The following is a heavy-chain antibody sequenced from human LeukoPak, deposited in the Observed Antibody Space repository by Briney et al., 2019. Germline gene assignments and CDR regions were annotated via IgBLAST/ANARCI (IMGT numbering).Heavy chain of an antibody. CDR3: VHGRVGTWYFDL. CDR2: IYRNDEK. CDR1: GFSLSTNEVG. V-gene: IGHV2-5*01. Sequence: SGPTLVNPTQTLTLTCTFSGFSLSTNEVGVGWIRQPPGKALEWLAMIYRNDEKRFSPSLHSRLTITKDTSRNQVVLTVANVDPVDTATYYCVHGRVGTWYFDLWGRGILVTVSS. J-gene: IGHJ2*01.